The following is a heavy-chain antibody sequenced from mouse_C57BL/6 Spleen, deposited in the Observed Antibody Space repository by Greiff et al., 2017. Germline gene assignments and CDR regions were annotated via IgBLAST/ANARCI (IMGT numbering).Heavy chain of an antibody. J-gene: IGHJ1*03. CDR1: GFTFSDAW. V-gene: IGHV6-6*01. D-gene: IGHD2-4*01. CDR3: TMAPDYAYWYFDV. Sequence: EVKVEESGGGLVQPGGSMKLSCAASGFTFSDAWMDWVRQSPEKGLEWVAEIRNKANNHATYYAESVKGRFTISRDDSKSSVYLQMNSLRAEDTGIYYCTMAPDYAYWYFDVWGTGTTVTVSS. CDR2: IRNKANNHAT.